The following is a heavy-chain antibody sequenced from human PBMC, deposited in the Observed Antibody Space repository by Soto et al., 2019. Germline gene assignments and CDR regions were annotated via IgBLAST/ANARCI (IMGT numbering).Heavy chain of an antibody. J-gene: IGHJ4*02. V-gene: IGHV3-30-3*01. Sequence: ESGGGVVQPGRSLRLSCAASGFTFSSYAMHWVRQAPGKGLEWVAVISYDGSNKYYADSVKGRFTISRDNSKNTLYLQMNSLRAEDTAVYYCARERTVEFEYSSSGFDYWGQGTLVTVSS. CDR1: GFTFSSYA. D-gene: IGHD6-6*01. CDR3: ARERTVEFEYSSSGFDY. CDR2: ISYDGSNK.